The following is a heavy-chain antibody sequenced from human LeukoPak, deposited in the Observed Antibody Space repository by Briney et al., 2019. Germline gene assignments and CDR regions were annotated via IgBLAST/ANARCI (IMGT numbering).Heavy chain of an antibody. CDR2: INPIFGTA. D-gene: IGHD3-10*01. Sequence: ASVKVSCRASGYTFTGNYIHWVRQAPGQGLEWMGWINPIFGTANYAQKFQGRVTITTDESTSTAYMELSSLRSEDTAVYYCARVRGLLWFGEIDYWGQGTLVTVSS. CDR1: GYTFTGNY. CDR3: ARVRGLLWFGEIDY. V-gene: IGHV1-69*05. J-gene: IGHJ4*02.